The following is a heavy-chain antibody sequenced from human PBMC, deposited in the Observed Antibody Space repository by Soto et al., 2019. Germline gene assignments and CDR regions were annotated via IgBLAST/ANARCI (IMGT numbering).Heavy chain of an antibody. V-gene: IGHV3-21*01. D-gene: IGHD6-13*01. CDR2: ISSSSSYI. CDR1: VFTFSSYS. Sequence: GPLRLSCAASVFTFSSYSMNWVRQAPGKGLEWVSSISSSSSYIYYADSVKGRFTISRDNAKNSLYLQMNSLRAEDTAVYYCARGAKLSSSWRFDYWGQGTLVTVSS. CDR3: ARGAKLSSSWRFDY. J-gene: IGHJ4*02.